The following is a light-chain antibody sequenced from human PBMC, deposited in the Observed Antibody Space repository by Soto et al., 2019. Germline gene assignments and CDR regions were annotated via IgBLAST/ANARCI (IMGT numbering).Light chain of an antibody. CDR1: QSVSSY. CDR3: QQRNNWRPTIT. Sequence: EIVLTQSPATLSLSPGERATLSCRASQSVSSYLAWYQQKPGQAPRLLIYDASNRATGIPARFSGSGSGTDFTLTINSLEPEDFAVYYCQQRNNWRPTITFGQGTRLEIK. V-gene: IGKV3-11*01. CDR2: DAS. J-gene: IGKJ5*01.